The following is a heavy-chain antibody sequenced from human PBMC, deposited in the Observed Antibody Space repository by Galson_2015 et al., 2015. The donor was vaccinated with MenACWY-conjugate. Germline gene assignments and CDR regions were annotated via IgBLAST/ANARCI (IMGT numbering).Heavy chain of an antibody. CDR3: AKTSSSLGTPSSN. CDR1: GFTFSSYA. D-gene: IGHD6-13*01. J-gene: IGHJ4*02. V-gene: IGHV3-23*01. Sequence: SLRLSCAASGFTFSSYAMSWVRQAPGKGLEWVSAISGSGGSTYYADSVKGRFTISRDNSKNTLYLQMNSLRAEDTPVYYCAKTSSSLGTPSSNWGQGTLVTVSS. CDR2: ISGSGGST.